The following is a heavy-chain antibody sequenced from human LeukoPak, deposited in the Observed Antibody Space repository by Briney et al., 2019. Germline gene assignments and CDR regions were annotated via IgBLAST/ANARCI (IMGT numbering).Heavy chain of an antibody. D-gene: IGHD5-24*01. CDR2: IRSKANSYAT. Sequence: GGSLRLSCAASGFTFSGSAMHWVRQASGKGLEWVGRIRSKANSYATAYAASVKGRFTISRDDSKNTAYLQMNSLKTEDTAVYYCTWGMARDYWGRGTLVTVSS. CDR1: GFTFSGSA. CDR3: TWGMARDY. J-gene: IGHJ4*02. V-gene: IGHV3-73*01.